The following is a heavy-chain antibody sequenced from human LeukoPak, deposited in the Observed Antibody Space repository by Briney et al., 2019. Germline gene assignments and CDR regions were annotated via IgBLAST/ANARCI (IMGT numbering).Heavy chain of an antibody. CDR1: GYTFTSYG. Sequence: GASVKVSCKASGYTFTSYGISWVRQAPGQGLEWMGWISAYNGNTNYAQKLQGRVTMTTDTSTSTAYMELRSLRSDDTAVYYCAKKYSSSSAHYYYGMDVWGQGTTVTVSS. CDR3: AKKYSSSSAHYYYGMDV. V-gene: IGHV1-18*01. J-gene: IGHJ6*02. D-gene: IGHD6-6*01. CDR2: ISAYNGNT.